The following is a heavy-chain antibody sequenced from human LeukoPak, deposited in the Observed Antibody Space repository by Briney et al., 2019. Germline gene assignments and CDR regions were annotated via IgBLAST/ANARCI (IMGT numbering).Heavy chain of an antibody. V-gene: IGHV1-8*01. CDR3: ARMDYGSGSYYVNWFDP. D-gene: IGHD3-10*01. Sequence: ASVKVSCKASGYTFTSYDINWVRQATGQGLEWMGWMNPNSGNTGYAQKFQGRVTMTRSTSISTAYMELSSLSSEDTAVYYCARMDYGSGSYYVNWFDPWGQGTLVTVSS. CDR2: MNPNSGNT. CDR1: GYTFTSYD. J-gene: IGHJ5*02.